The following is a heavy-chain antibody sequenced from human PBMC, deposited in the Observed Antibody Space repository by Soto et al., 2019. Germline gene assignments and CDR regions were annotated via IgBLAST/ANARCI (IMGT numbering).Heavy chain of an antibody. D-gene: IGHD6-13*01. CDR3: ALAAAGTVTTSYYYYYMDV. Sequence: SVKVSCKASGGTFSSYTISWVRQAPGQGLEWMGRIIPILGIANYAQKFQGRVTITADKSTSTAYMELSSLRSEDTAVYYCALAAAGTVTTSYYYYYMDVWGKGTTVTVSS. V-gene: IGHV1-69*02. J-gene: IGHJ6*03. CDR2: IIPILGIA. CDR1: GGTFSSYT.